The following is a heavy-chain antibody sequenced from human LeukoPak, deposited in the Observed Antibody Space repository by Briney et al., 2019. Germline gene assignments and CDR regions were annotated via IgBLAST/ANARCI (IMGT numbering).Heavy chain of an antibody. CDR1: GYIFTSYY. V-gene: IGHV1-46*01. J-gene: IGHJ5*02. D-gene: IGHD3-3*01. CDR3: ARGITIFGVVTNNWFDP. Sequence: GASVEVSCKASGYIFTSYYMHWVRQAPGQGLEWMGIINPSGGSTSYAQKFQGRVTMTRDTSTSTVYMELSSLRSEDTAVYYCARGITIFGVVTNNWFDPWGQGTLVTVSS. CDR2: INPSGGST.